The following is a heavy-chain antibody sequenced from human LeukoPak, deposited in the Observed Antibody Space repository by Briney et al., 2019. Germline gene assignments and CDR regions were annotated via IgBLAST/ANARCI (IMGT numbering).Heavy chain of an antibody. D-gene: IGHD2-15*01. V-gene: IGHV4-34*01. CDR1: GGSFSGYY. CDR3: ARSCSGGSCYLF. J-gene: IGHJ4*02. CDR2: INHSGST. Sequence: PSETLSLTCAVYGGSFSGYYWSWIRQPPGKGLEWIGEINHSGSTNYNPSLKSRVTISVDRSKNQFSLKLSSVTAADTAVYYCARSCSGGSCYLFWGQGTLVTVSS.